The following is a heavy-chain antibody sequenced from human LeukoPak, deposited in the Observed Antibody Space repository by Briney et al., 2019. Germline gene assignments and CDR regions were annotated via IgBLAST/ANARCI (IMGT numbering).Heavy chain of an antibody. CDR1: GFTVSSNY. CDR3: ARGYYDILTGSRPEYFQH. Sequence: GGSLRLSCAASGFTVSSNYMSWVRQAPGKGLEWVSVIYSGGSTYYADSVKGRFTISRDNSKHTLYLQMNSLSAEDTAVYYCARGYYDILTGSRPEYFQHWGQGTLVTVSS. D-gene: IGHD3-9*01. CDR2: IYSGGST. J-gene: IGHJ1*01. V-gene: IGHV3-53*01.